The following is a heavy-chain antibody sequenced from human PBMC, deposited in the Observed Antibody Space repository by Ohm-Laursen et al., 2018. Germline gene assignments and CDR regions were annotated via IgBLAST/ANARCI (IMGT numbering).Heavy chain of an antibody. V-gene: IGHV4-59*12. J-gene: IGHJ4*02. D-gene: IGHD6-13*01. CDR1: GGSISSYY. Sequence: TLSLTCTVSGGSISSYYWSWIRQPPGKGLEWIGYIYYSGSTNYNPSLKSRVTISVDTSKNQFSLKLSSVTAADTAVYYCARGNDTSSLDYWGQGTLVTVSS. CDR3: ARGNDTSSLDY. CDR2: IYYSGST.